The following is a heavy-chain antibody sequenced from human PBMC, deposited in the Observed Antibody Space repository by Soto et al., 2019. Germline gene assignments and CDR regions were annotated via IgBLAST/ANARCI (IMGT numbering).Heavy chain of an antibody. CDR2: MSYDGSNE. CDR3: AKDGSHNFDY. J-gene: IGHJ4*02. V-gene: IGHV3-30*18. CDR1: GFSFSHYA. D-gene: IGHD1-26*01. Sequence: QVQLVESGGGVVQPGRSLRLSCAASGFSFSHYAMHWVRQAPGKGLEWVALMSYDGSNEYYADSVKGRFTISRDNSKNTLYLQMNSLRPEDTAVYYCAKDGSHNFDYWGQGTLVTVSS.